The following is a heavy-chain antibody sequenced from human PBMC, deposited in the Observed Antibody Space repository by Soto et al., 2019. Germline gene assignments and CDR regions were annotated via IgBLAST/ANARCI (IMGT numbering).Heavy chain of an antibody. CDR2: IYYSGST. J-gene: IGHJ6*02. V-gene: IGHV4-30-4*01. Sequence: PSETLSLTCTVSRGSISSGDYYWSWIRQPPGKGLGWIGYIYYSGSTYYNPSLKSRVTISVDTSKNQFSLKLSSVTAADTAVYYCAGLPLEDYSTSYYYYGMDVWGQGTTVTVSS. CDR1: RGSISSGDYY. CDR3: AGLPLEDYSTSYYYYGMDV. D-gene: IGHD4-4*01.